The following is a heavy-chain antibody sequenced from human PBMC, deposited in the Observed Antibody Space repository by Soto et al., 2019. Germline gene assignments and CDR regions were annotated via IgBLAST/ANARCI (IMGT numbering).Heavy chain of an antibody. Sequence: SETLSLTCSVSGGSMIGYYWTWIRQPPGKGLEWIGEINRSGSTNYNPSLKSRVTISVDTSKNQFSLKLSSVTAADTAVYYCARVAVVVVAATGFDYWGQGTLVTV. D-gene: IGHD2-15*01. V-gene: IGHV4-34*01. CDR3: ARVAVVVVAATGFDY. CDR1: GGSMIGYY. CDR2: INRSGST. J-gene: IGHJ4*02.